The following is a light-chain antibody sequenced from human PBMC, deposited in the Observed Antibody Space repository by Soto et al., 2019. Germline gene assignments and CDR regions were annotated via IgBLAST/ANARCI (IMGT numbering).Light chain of an antibody. Sequence: QSVLTQPPSVSGSPGQRVTISCTVSSSNIGAGYDVHWYQQLPGPAPKLLIYGNSNRPSGVPDRFSGSKSGTSASLAITGLQAEDEADDYCQSYDSSLGGSVFGGGTKLTVL. V-gene: IGLV1-40*01. J-gene: IGLJ3*02. CDR3: QSYDSSLGGSV. CDR1: SSNIGAGYD. CDR2: GNS.